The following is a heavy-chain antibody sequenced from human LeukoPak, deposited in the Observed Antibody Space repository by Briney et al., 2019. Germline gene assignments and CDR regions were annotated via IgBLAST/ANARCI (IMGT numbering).Heavy chain of an antibody. CDR2: IIPILGIA. CDR3: AKDRRACSSSSCYYRFDY. CDR1: GGTLSSYT. J-gene: IGHJ4*02. Sequence: ASVKVSCKASGGTLSSYTISWVRQAPGQGLEWMGRIIPILGIANYAQKFQGRITITADKSTSTAYMELSSLRSEDTAVYYCAKDRRACSSSSCYYRFDYWGQGTLVTVSS. D-gene: IGHD2-2*01. V-gene: IGHV1-69*02.